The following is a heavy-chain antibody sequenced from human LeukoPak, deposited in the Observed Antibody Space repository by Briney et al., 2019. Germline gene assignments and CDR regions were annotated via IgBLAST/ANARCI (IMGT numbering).Heavy chain of an antibody. V-gene: IGHV1-18*01. D-gene: IGHD2-15*01. CDR3: AREGLCSGGSCYWGVDY. Sequence: GASVKVSCKASGYTLTSYVISWVRQAPGQGLEWMGWISAYNGNTNYAQKLQGRVTMTTDTSTSTAYMELRSLRSDDTAVYYCAREGLCSGGSCYWGVDYWGQGTLVTVSS. CDR1: GYTLTSYV. CDR2: ISAYNGNT. J-gene: IGHJ4*02.